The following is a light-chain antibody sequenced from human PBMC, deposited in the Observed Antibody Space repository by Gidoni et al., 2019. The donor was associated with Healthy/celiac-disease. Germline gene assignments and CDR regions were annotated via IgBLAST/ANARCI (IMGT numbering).Light chain of an antibody. CDR3: QQYGSSPT. Sequence: EIVLTQSPGTLSLSPGERATLSCRASQSVSSSYLAWYQQKPGQAPRLLIYGASSRATGIPDRFSGSGSGTDFTLTISRLEPEDFAVYYCQQYGSSPTFXGXTKAEIK. V-gene: IGKV3-20*01. CDR2: GAS. CDR1: QSVSSSY. J-gene: IGKJ4*01.